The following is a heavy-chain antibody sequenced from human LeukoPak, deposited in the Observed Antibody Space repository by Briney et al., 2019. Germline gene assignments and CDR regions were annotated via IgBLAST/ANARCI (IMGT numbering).Heavy chain of an antibody. CDR3: VRDPLSPEP. J-gene: IGHJ5*02. Sequence: PGGSLRLSCVASKFIFIDSPMHWVRQPPGKGLQWVAVISPDGTSKYYADSVKGRFTISRDNSKDTLFLQMESLRIEDTAVYYCVRDPLSPEPWGQGTLVTVSS. CDR2: ISPDGTSK. CDR1: KFIFIDSP. V-gene: IGHV3-30-3*01.